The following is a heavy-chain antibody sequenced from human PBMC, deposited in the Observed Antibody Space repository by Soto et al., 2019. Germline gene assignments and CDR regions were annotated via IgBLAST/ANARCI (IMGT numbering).Heavy chain of an antibody. J-gene: IGHJ4*02. D-gene: IGHD3-3*01. V-gene: IGHV3-23*01. CDR1: GFTFSNNS. CDR3: ATLLAGKFSDN. CDR2: ISSGGANT. Sequence: EVQLLESGGGLVQPGGSLRLSCAASGFTFSNNSMTWVRQAPGKGLEWVSAISSGGANTYYADSVKGRFTISRDNSKNTLYLQMSSLRADHTAVYYCATLLAGKFSDNWGQGSLVTFSS.